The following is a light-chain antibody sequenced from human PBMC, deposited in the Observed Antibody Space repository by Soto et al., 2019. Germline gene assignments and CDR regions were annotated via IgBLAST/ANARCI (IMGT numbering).Light chain of an antibody. Sequence: DIQMTQSPSTLSASVGDRVTITCRASQSISSWLAWYQQKPGKAPKLLIYDAYSLESGVPSRFSGSGSGTEFTLTISSLQPDDFATYYCQQYNSYSVTFGQGTKVEIK. J-gene: IGKJ1*01. CDR1: QSISSW. CDR3: QQYNSYSVT. V-gene: IGKV1-5*01. CDR2: DAY.